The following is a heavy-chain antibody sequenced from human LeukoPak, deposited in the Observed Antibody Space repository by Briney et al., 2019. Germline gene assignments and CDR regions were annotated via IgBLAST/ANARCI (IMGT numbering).Heavy chain of an antibody. J-gene: IGHJ4*02. D-gene: IGHD6-19*01. CDR2: IDSGDST. V-gene: IGHV3-53*01. Sequence: GGSLRLSCAASGFTVSSNYMSWVRQAPGKGLEWVSVIDSGDSTYYADSVKGRFTISRDNAKNSLYLQMNSLRAEDTAVYYCARIYSSGWYGEYYFDYWGQGTLVTVSS. CDR3: ARIYSSGWYGEYYFDY. CDR1: GFTVSSNY.